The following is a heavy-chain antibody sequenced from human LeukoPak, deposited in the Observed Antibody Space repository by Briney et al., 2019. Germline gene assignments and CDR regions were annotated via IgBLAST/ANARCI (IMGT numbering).Heavy chain of an antibody. CDR2: INHSGST. CDR1: GGSFSGYY. V-gene: IGHV4-34*01. Sequence: PSETLSLTCAVYGGSFSGYYWSWIRQPPGKGLEWIGEINHSGSTNYNPSLKSRVTISVDTSKNQFSLKLSSVTAADTAVYYYARAAGIVDYWGQGTLVTVSS. CDR3: ARAAGIVDY. J-gene: IGHJ4*02. D-gene: IGHD6-19*01.